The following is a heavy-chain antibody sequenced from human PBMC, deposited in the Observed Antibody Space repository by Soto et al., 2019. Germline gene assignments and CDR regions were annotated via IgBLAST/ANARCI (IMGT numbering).Heavy chain of an antibody. J-gene: IGHJ4*02. V-gene: IGHV3-23*01. CDR2: ISGSGGST. Sequence: GGSLRLSCAASGFTFSSYAMSWVRQAPGKGLEWVSAISGSGGSTYYADSVKGRFTISRDNSKNTLYLQMNSLRAEDTAVYYCAKPSSSGYYGFPTFDYWGQGTLVTVSS. CDR1: GFTFSSYA. CDR3: AKPSSSGYYGFPTFDY. D-gene: IGHD3-22*01.